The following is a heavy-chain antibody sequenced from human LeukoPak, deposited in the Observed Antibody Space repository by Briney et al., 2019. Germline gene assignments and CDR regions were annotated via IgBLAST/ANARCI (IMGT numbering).Heavy chain of an antibody. CDR1: GFTFSSYS. J-gene: IGHJ4*02. CDR2: ISSSSSYI. D-gene: IGHD3-22*01. CDR3: ARDGGYYDSSGYYPLDS. V-gene: IGHV3-21*01. Sequence: GGSLRLSCAASGFTFSSYSMNWVRQAPGKGLEWVSSISSSSSYIYYADSVKGRFTISRDNAKNSLYLQMNSLRAEDTAVYYCARDGGYYDSSGYYPLDSWGQGTLVTVSS.